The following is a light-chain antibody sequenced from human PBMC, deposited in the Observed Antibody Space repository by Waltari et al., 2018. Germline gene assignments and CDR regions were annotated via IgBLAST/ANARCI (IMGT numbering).Light chain of an antibody. CDR1: QSRSRY. V-gene: IGKV3-20*01. J-gene: IGKJ1*01. CDR2: GAS. CDR3: QNHERLPAT. Sequence: SWRTRQSRSRYLAWYQQKPDQATRRLIDGASSKATGIPDRFSGSGSGTDFSLTISRLEPEDLAVYYGQNHERLPATFGQGTKVEIK.